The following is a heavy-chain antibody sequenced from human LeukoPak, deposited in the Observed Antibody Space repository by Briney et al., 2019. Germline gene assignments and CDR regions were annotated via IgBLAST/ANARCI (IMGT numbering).Heavy chain of an antibody. CDR1: GGSITSSSSY. CDR2: IYYSGTT. V-gene: IGHV4-39*02. D-gene: IGHD2-2*01. J-gene: IGHJ2*01. Sequence: SQTLSLTCPVSGGSITSSSSYWGWIRQPPGKGLEWIGTIYYSGTTYYNPSLKSRVTISIDAAKNQFSLMLTSVTAADTAVYYCARDFRYQLPRYFDLWGRGTLVTVSS. CDR3: ARDFRYQLPRYFDL.